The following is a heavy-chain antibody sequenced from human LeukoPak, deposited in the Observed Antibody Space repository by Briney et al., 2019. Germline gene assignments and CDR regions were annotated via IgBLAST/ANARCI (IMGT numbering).Heavy chain of an antibody. V-gene: IGHV1-69*13. J-gene: IGHJ5*02. CDR3: ANTYYYDSSGYYSRSDWFDP. Sequence: SVKVSCKASGSTFSSYAISWVRQAPGQGLEWMGGIIPIFGTANYAQKFQGRVTITADESTSTAYMELSSLRSEDTAVYYCANTYYYDSSGYYSRSDWFDPWGQGTLVTVSS. CDR2: IIPIFGTA. D-gene: IGHD3-22*01. CDR1: GSTFSSYA.